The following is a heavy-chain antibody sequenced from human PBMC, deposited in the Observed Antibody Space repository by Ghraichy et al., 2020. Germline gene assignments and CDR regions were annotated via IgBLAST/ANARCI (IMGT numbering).Heavy chain of an antibody. D-gene: IGHD1-1*01. CDR3: ARGCLGYNWNDVPYFDY. Sequence: SETLSLTCAVYGGSFSGYYWSWIRQPPGKGLEWIGEINHSGSTNYNPSLKSRVTISVDTSKNQFSLKLSYVTAADTAVYYCARGCLGYNWNDVPYFDYWGQGTLVTVSS. V-gene: IGHV4-34*01. J-gene: IGHJ4*02. CDR1: GGSFSGYY. CDR2: INHSGST.